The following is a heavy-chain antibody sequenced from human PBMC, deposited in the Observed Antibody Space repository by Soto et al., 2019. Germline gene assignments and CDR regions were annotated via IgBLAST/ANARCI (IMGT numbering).Heavy chain of an antibody. J-gene: IGHJ5*02. V-gene: IGHV1-18*04. Sequence: QVQLVQSGAEVKKPGASVKVSCKASGYTFTSYGISWVRQAPGQGLEWMGWISAYNGNTNYAQKLQGRGTMTTDTSTSTAYMELRSLRSDDTAVYYCARVAPYYVWGSYRLNWFDPWGQGTLVTVS. CDR3: ARVAPYYVWGSYRLNWFDP. D-gene: IGHD3-16*02. CDR2: ISAYNGNT. CDR1: GYTFTSYG.